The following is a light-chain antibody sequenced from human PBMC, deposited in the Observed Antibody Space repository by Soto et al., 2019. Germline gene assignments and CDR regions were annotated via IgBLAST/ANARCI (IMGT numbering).Light chain of an antibody. Sequence: QSVLTQPPSASGTPGQRVTISCSGSSSNIGSNTVNWYQQLPGTAPKLLIYSNNQRPSGVPDRFSGSKSGTSASLAISGLQSEDEADYYCAAWDDSRNGWVFGGGTPLTVL. CDR3: AAWDDSRNGWV. CDR2: SNN. CDR1: SSNIGSNT. J-gene: IGLJ3*02. V-gene: IGLV1-44*01.